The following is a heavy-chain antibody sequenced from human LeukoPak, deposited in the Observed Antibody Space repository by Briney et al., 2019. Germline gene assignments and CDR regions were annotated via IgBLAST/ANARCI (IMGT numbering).Heavy chain of an antibody. J-gene: IGHJ6*03. Sequence: KPSETLSLTCTVSGGSISSSSYYWGWIRQPPGKGLEWIGSIYYSGSTYYNPSLKSRVTISVDTSKNQFSLKLSSVTAADTAVYYCASRTTRNTYYYYMDVWGKGTTVTVSS. CDR1: GGSISSSSYY. CDR2: IYYSGST. CDR3: ASRTTRNTYYYYMDV. V-gene: IGHV4-39*07. D-gene: IGHD1-14*01.